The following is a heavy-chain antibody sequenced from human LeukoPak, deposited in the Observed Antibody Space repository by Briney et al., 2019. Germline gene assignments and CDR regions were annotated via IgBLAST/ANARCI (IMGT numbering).Heavy chain of an antibody. V-gene: IGHV4-4*07. CDR1: GGSISSYY. J-gene: IGHJ4*02. Sequence: SETLSLTCTVSGGSISSYYWSWIRQPAGKGLEWIGRIYSSGTTNYNPSLRSRVTMSVDTSKNQFSLNLNSVTAADTAVYYCARGPSGGSGHDYWGQGTLVTVSS. CDR3: ARGPSGGSGHDY. CDR2: IYSSGTT. D-gene: IGHD3-16*01.